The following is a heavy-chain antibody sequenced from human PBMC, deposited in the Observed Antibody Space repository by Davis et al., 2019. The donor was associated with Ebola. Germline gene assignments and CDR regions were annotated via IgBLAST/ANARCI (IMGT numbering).Heavy chain of an antibody. J-gene: IGHJ5*02. Sequence: GGSLRLSCAASGFTVSSNYMSWVRQAPGKGLEWVSVIYSGGSTYYADSVKGRFTISRDNSKNTLYLQMNSLRAEDTAVYYCARVPVKMNCSGGSCYLTVGGFDPWGQGTLVTVSS. V-gene: IGHV3-53*01. CDR2: IYSGGST. CDR1: GFTVSSNY. CDR3: ARVPVKMNCSGGSCYLTVGGFDP. D-gene: IGHD2-15*01.